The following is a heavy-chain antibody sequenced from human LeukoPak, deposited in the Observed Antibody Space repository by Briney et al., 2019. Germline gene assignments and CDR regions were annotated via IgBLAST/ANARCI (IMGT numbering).Heavy chain of an antibody. CDR2: IKQDGSEK. CDR1: GFTFSSYW. J-gene: IGHJ4*02. V-gene: IGHV3-7*01. CDR3: ARDRAHVLLCFGELGDDSPRFDY. Sequence: GGSLRLSCAASGFTFSSYWMSWVRQAPGKGLEWVANIKQDGSEKYYVDSVKGRFTISRDNAKNSLYLQMNSLRAEDTAVYYCARDRAHVLLCFGELGDDSPRFDYWGQGTLVTVSS. D-gene: IGHD3-10*01.